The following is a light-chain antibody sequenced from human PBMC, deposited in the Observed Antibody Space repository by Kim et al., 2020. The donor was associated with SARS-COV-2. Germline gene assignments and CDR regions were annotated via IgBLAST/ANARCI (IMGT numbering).Light chain of an antibody. CDR1: GGAIATYS. CDR2: DDD. J-gene: IGLJ7*01. V-gene: IGLV6-57*03. Sequence: KTIPLSWTRTGGAIATYSVQWYQRRPGSAPTILIYDDDQRPSGVPDRFSGSIDVSSNSASLTISGLKIEDEGDYFCQSYDTTTPVVFGGGTQLTVL. CDR3: QSYDTTTPVV.